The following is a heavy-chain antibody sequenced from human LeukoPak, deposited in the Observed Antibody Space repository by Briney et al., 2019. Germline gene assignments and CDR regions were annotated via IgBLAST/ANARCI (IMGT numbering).Heavy chain of an antibody. J-gene: IGHJ4*02. CDR2: IDYSGST. CDR3: ARASPPGGLWSGYYKHSGSYFYFDY. D-gene: IGHD3-3*01. CDR1: DDSISSSSFF. Sequence: SETLSLTCTVSDDSISSSSFFWGWIRQPPGKGLEWIGTIDYSGSTYYSPSLKSRVTISVDTSRNQFSLKLSSVTAADTAVYYCARASPPGGLWSGYYKHSGSYFYFDYWGQGTLVTVSS. V-gene: IGHV4-39*07.